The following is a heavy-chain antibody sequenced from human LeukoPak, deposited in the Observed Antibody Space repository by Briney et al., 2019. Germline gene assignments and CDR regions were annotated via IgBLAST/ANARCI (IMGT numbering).Heavy chain of an antibody. CDR2: IIPMIATA. CDR3: AKDWGYAVTTHLDY. V-gene: IGHV1-69*06. CDR1: EDTLRNVA. Sequence: SVKVSCKTTEDTLRNVAFSWVRQAPGQGLEWLGGIIPMIATASYSQKFQGRVSINADKSTNTVYMELSSLKLEDTAVYYCAKDWGYAVTTHLDYWGQGTLVTVSS. J-gene: IGHJ4*02. D-gene: IGHD4-17*01.